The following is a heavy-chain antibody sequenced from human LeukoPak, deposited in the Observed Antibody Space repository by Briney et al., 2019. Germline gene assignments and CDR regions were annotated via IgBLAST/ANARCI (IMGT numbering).Heavy chain of an antibody. CDR1: GYSFTSYW. D-gene: IGHD3-10*01. J-gene: IGHJ3*02. V-gene: IGHV5-51*01. CDR2: IYPGDSDT. Sequence: GESLKISCKGSGYSFTSYWIGWVRQMPGKGLEWMGIIYPGDSDTRYSPSFQGQVTISADKSISTAYLQWSSLKASDTAMYYCARQYHGSGSYCAFDIWGQGTMVTVSS. CDR3: ARQYHGSGSYCAFDI.